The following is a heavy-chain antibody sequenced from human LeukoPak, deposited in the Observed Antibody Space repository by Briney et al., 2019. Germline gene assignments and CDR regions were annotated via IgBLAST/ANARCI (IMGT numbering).Heavy chain of an antibody. CDR1: GFTFSIYA. CDR3: AKDLSPYCSGDCYRNEFYFDH. Sequence: RSGGSLRLSCAASGFTFSIYAMIWVRQAPGKGLEWVSTISGSGGSTYYADSVKGRFTISRDNSKNTLFLQMNSLRAEDTAVYYCAKDLSPYCSGDCYRNEFYFDHWGQGSLVTVSS. J-gene: IGHJ4*02. CDR2: ISGSGGST. V-gene: IGHV3-23*01. D-gene: IGHD2-21*02.